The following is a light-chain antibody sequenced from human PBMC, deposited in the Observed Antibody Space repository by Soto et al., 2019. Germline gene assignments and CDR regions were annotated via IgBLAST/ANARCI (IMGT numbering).Light chain of an antibody. V-gene: IGLV2-14*01. Sequence: QSLLNPPAYVSGSPGQSITSSCTGTSSDVGGYRFVSWYQHHPGEAPKLIIYEVSNRPSGVSSRLSGSKSGNTASLTIPGLQAEDDRLHYCSSKSRGSTTMLFGGGTKVTVL. CDR2: EVS. J-gene: IGLJ3*02. CDR3: SSKSRGSTTML. CDR1: SSDVGGYRF.